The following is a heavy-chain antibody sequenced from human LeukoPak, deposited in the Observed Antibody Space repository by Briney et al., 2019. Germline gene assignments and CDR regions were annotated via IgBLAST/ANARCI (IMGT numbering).Heavy chain of an antibody. CDR1: AFTFSSYA. CDR3: AREDMAGAFDI. D-gene: IGHD5-24*01. J-gene: IGHJ3*02. V-gene: IGHV3-23*01. CDR2: ISGRGVST. Sequence: PGGSLRLSCAASAFTFSSYAMSWVRQAPGKGLEWVSAISGRGVSTYYADTVKGRFTISRDNAKNSLYLQMNSLRAEDTAVYYCAREDMAGAFDIWGQGTMVTVSS.